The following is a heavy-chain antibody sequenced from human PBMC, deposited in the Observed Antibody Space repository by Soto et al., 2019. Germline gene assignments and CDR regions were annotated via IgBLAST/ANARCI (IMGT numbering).Heavy chain of an antibody. CDR1: GYNFTSHY. D-gene: IGHD3-22*01. J-gene: IGHJ6*02. V-gene: IGHV1-46*01. CDR2: IYPRGGTT. Sequence: GASVKVSCKASGYNFTSHYMHWVRQAPGQGLESMGIIYPRGGTTIYAQKLQGRVTMTRDTSTHTFYMELSSLRSEDTAMYYCARVGYSSTGTTFHYHGLDVWGQGTTVTVSS. CDR3: ARVGYSSTGTTFHYHGLDV.